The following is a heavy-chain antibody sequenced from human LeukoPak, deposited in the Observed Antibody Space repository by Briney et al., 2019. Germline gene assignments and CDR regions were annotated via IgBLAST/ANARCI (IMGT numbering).Heavy chain of an antibody. J-gene: IGHJ3*02. Sequence: SLRLSCTASGFTFDEYAMHWVRQVPGKGLEWVSGISWNSGSLEYADSVKGRFTISRDNAKNSLYLQMNSLRAEDTGFYYCAKDIGDFDWLLWQGFDIWGQGTRVTVSS. CDR3: AKDIGDFDWLLWQGFDI. D-gene: IGHD3-9*01. CDR2: ISWNSGSL. CDR1: GFTFDEYA. V-gene: IGHV3-9*01.